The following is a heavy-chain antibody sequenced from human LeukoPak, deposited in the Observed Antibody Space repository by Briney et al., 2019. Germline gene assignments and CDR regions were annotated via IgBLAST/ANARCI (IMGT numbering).Heavy chain of an antibody. V-gene: IGHV3-33*01. Sequence: GGSLRLSCAASGFTFSSYGMHWVRQAPGKGLEWVAVIWYDGSNKYYADSVKGRFTISRDNSKNTLYLQMNSLRAEDTAVYYCARQILTGYYSFDYWGQGTLVTVSS. CDR1: GFTFSSYG. CDR2: IWYDGSNK. D-gene: IGHD3-9*01. CDR3: ARQILTGYYSFDY. J-gene: IGHJ4*02.